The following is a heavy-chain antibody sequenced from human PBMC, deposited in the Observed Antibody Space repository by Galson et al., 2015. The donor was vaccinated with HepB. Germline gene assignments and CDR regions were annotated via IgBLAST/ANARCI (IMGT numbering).Heavy chain of an antibody. D-gene: IGHD6-6*01. CDR3: ARIEYSSSIIESPYFDY. J-gene: IGHJ4*02. CDR1: GSTFTSYD. CDR2: MNPNSGNT. Sequence: SVKVSCKASGSTFTSYDINWVRQATGQGLEWMGWMNPNSGNTGYAQKFQGRVTMTRNTSVSTAYMELSSLRSEDTAVYYCARIEYSSSIIESPYFDYWGQGTLVTVSS. V-gene: IGHV1-8*01.